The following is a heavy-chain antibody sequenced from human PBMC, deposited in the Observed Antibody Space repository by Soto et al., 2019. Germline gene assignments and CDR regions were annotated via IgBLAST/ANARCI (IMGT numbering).Heavy chain of an antibody. CDR3: VLWVRGLINY. J-gene: IGHJ4*02. CDR1: GITFSDHD. Sequence: EVQLVESGGGLVQPGGSLRLSCATSGITFSDHDMDWVRQAPGKGLEWLGRSRSRVDKYATDYAASVRGRFTFSRDDSKSSLSLQMRSLKTGDTAMYYCVLWVRGLINYWGQGTLFTVSS. D-gene: IGHD3-10*01. V-gene: IGHV3-72*01. CDR2: SRSRVDKYAT.